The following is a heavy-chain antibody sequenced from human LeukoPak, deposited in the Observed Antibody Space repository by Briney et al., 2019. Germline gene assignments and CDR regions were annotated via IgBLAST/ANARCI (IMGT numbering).Heavy chain of an antibody. CDR2: IYYSGST. J-gene: IGHJ5*02. CDR1: GGSISSGDYY. Sequence: SQTLSLTCTVSGGSISSGDYYWSWIRQPPGKGLEWIGYIYYSGSTYYNPSLKSRVTISVDTSKNQFPLKLSSVTAADTAVYYCARGPRIVVVVAATHYWFDPWGQGTLVTVSS. V-gene: IGHV4-30-4*01. D-gene: IGHD2-15*01. CDR3: ARGPRIVVVVAATHYWFDP.